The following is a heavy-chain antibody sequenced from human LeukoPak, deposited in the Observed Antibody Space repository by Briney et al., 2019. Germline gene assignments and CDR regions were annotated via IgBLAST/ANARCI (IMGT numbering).Heavy chain of an antibody. Sequence: QPGGSLRLSCAASGFTFSDYWMSWARQAPGKGLEWVANINQDGSAKYYVDSVKGRFVVSRDNAKNSLYLQINSLRAEDTAVYYCARPYSGGYHSDSWGQGTLVTVSS. V-gene: IGHV3-7*01. CDR2: INQDGSAK. D-gene: IGHD1-26*01. CDR3: ARPYSGGYHSDS. J-gene: IGHJ4*02. CDR1: GFTFSDYW.